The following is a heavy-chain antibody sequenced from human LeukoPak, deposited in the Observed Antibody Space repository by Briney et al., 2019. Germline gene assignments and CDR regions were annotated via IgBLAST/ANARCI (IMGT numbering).Heavy chain of an antibody. V-gene: IGHV1-2*02. Sequence: RASVKVSCKASGYFFTGYHVQWMRQAPGQGLQWLGRISPDSGDTIYGQSFQGRVTLTRDRSSRPAYLELNSLTSPDTPVFSCAARGSPMRARPAPWGQGTPVTVSS. CDR3: AARGSPMRARPAP. D-gene: IGHD3-10*01. J-gene: IGHJ5*02. CDR1: GYFFTGYH. CDR2: ISPDSGDT.